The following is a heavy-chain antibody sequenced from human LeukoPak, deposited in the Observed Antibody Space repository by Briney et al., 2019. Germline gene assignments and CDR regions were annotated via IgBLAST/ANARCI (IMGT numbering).Heavy chain of an antibody. D-gene: IGHD7-27*01. J-gene: IGHJ4*02. V-gene: IGHV4-4*07. Sequence: PSESPSVTCMLSVGSFNIYQWYWIRQPAREGLEWIGRIYSSASTTYNTPLNSRVTMSVDTSTNHLSLQLSSAAAADKAVYYCARDPSNWEGSFDDWGQGTLVPVSS. CDR2: IYSSAST. CDR1: VGSFNIYQ. CDR3: ARDPSNWEGSFDD.